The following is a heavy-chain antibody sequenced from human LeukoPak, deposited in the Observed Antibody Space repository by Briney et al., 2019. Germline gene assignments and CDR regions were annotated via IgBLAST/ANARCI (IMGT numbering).Heavy chain of an antibody. D-gene: IGHD3-9*01. CDR2: IKQDGSEK. CDR3: ARAPRYYDILTGYSNYFDY. Sequence: GGSLRLSCTASGFTFGDYAMSWFRQAPGKGLEWVANIKQDGSEKYYVDSVKGRFTISRDNAKNSLYLQMNSLRAEDTAVYYCARAPRYYDILTGYSNYFDYWGQGTLVTVSS. J-gene: IGHJ4*02. V-gene: IGHV3-7*03. CDR1: GFTFGDYA.